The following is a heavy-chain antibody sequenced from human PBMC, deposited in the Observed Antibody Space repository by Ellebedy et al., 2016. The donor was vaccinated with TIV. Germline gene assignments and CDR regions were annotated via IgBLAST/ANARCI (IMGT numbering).Heavy chain of an antibody. CDR3: ARVPRVGYSSGWYDY. V-gene: IGHV1-69*04. CDR1: GYTFTSYG. D-gene: IGHD6-19*01. J-gene: IGHJ4*02. CDR2: IIPILGIA. Sequence: ASVKVSCKASGYTFTSYGISWVRQAPGQGLEWMGRIIPILGIANYAQKFQGRVTITADKSTSTAYMELSSLRSEDTAVYYCARVPRVGYSSGWYDYWGQGTLVTVSS.